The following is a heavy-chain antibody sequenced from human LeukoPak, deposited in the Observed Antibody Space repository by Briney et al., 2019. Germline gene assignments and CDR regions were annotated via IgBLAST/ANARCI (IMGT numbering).Heavy chain of an antibody. J-gene: IGHJ5*02. CDR3: ARDKRYSYGFGNFDP. D-gene: IGHD5-18*01. CDR1: GGSISSYY. CDR2: IYYSGST. V-gene: IGHV4-59*01. Sequence: PSETLSLTCTVSGGSISSYYWSWIRQPPGKGLEWIGYIYYSGSTNYNPSLKSRVTTSVDTSKNQFSLKLSSVTAADTAVYYCARDKRYSYGFGNFDPWGQGTLVTVSS.